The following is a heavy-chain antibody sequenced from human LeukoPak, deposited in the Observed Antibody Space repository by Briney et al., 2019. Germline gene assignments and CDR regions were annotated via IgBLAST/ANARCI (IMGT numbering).Heavy chain of an antibody. CDR1: GGSISSSSYY. CDR2: IYYSGST. CDR3: AGSLRYFDWAQNYYYYYMDV. V-gene: IGHV4-39*01. D-gene: IGHD3-9*01. Sequence: SETLSLTCTVSGGSISSSSYYWGWIRQPPGKGLEWIGSIYYSGSTYYNPSLKSRVTISVDTSKNQFSLKLSSVTAADTAVYYCAGSLRYFDWAQNYYYYYMDVWGKGTTVTVSS. J-gene: IGHJ6*03.